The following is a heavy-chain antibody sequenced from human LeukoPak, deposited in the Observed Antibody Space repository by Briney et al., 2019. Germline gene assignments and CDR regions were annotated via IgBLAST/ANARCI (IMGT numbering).Heavy chain of an antibody. CDR3: ATTRPYGTTWDGAFED. D-gene: IGHD1-14*01. Sequence: GGSLRLSCAASGFVFRSHAMSWVRQAPGKGLEWVSTITARSGADYTDSVKGRFVISRDNSKNTLFLQMSSLRAEDTAVYYCATTRPYGTTWDGAFEDWGQGIPVTVSS. V-gene: IGHV3-23*01. CDR1: GFVFRSHA. J-gene: IGHJ4*02. CDR2: ITARSGA.